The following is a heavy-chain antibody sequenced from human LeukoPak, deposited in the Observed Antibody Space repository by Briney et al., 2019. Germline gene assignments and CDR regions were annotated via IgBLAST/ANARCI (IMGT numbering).Heavy chain of an antibody. D-gene: IGHD3-10*01. V-gene: IGHV1-58*01. CDR1: GFTFTSSA. CDR2: IVVGSGNT. CDR3: AAPGTKGRYYYGMDF. J-gene: IGHJ6*04. Sequence: GASVKVSCKASGFTFTSSAVQWVRQARGQRLEWIGWIVVGSGNTNYAQTFQERVTITRDMSTSTAYMELSSLRSENTAVYYCAAPGTKGRYYYGMDFGGKGTPVPVPP.